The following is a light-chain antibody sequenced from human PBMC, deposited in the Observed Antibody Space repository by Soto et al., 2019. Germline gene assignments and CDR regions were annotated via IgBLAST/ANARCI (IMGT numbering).Light chain of an antibody. Sequence: QSALTQPPSASGSPGQSVTISCTGTSSDVGAYNYVSWYQQYPGKAPKLMIYEVNKRPSGVPDRLSGSKSGKTASLTVSGLQPEDEADYNCTSYAGSNIGVFGGGTKVTVL. CDR3: TSYAGSNIGV. J-gene: IGLJ3*02. V-gene: IGLV2-8*01. CDR1: SSDVGAYNY. CDR2: EVN.